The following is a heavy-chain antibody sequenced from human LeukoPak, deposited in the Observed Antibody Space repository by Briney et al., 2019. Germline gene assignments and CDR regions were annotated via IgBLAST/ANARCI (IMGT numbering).Heavy chain of an antibody. D-gene: IGHD2-8*01. CDR3: ARDNDGKDV. CDR1: GFTFSSYR. V-gene: IGHV3-21*01. CDR2: ISSRSSYI. J-gene: IGHJ6*04. Sequence: GGSLRLSCAASGFTFSSYRMNWVRQAPGKGLEWVSSISSRSSYIYYADSVKGRFTISRDNTKNSLYLQINSLRAEDTAAYYCARDNDGKDVWGKGTTVIVSS.